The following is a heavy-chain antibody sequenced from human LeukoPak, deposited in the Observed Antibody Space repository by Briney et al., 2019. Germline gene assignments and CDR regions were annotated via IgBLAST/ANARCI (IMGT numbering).Heavy chain of an antibody. J-gene: IGHJ4*02. D-gene: IGHD1-26*01. CDR2: IYSGGST. CDR1: GFTVSSNY. CDR3: ARDSRIVGAPFDY. Sequence: GGSLRLSCAASGFTVSSNYMSWVRQAPGKGLEWVSVIYSGGSTYYADSVKGRFTIPRDNSKNTLYLQMNSLRAEDTAVYYCARDSRIVGAPFDYWGQGTLVTVSS. V-gene: IGHV3-53*01.